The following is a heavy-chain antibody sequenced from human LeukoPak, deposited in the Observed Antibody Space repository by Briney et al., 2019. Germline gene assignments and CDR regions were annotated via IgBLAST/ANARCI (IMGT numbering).Heavy chain of an antibody. D-gene: IGHD6-19*01. CDR3: ARDPAGAGIYYDY. V-gene: IGHV3-48*01. CDR2: ISSGSGTI. CDR1: GFTLSTYS. J-gene: IGHJ4*02. Sequence: GGSLRLSCVASGFTLSTYSMNWVRQAPGKGLEWISYISSGSGTIHYADSVKGRFTISRDNDKNSLYLQMNSLRAEDTAVYYCARDPAGAGIYYDYWGQGTLVTVSS.